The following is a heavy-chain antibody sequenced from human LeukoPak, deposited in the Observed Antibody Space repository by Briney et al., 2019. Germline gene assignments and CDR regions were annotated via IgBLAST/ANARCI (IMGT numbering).Heavy chain of an antibody. J-gene: IGHJ4*02. V-gene: IGHV3-15*01. CDR1: GFTFSSYA. Sequence: AGGSLRLSCAASGFTFSSYAMSWVRQAPGKGLEWVGRIKSKTDGGTTDYAAPVKGRFTISRDESKNTLYLQMNSLKTEDTAVYYCTTAYYYDSSGYRYFDYWGQGTLVTVSS. CDR3: TTAYYYDSSGYRYFDY. D-gene: IGHD3-22*01. CDR2: IKSKTDGGTT.